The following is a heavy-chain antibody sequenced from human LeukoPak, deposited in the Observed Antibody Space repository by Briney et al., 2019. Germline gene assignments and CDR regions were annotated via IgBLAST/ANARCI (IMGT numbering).Heavy chain of an antibody. J-gene: IGHJ4*01. CDR2: SYYSGST. V-gene: IGHV4-59*08. CDR3: ARWRYSYGDSYSMDY. CDR1: GGSISIHL. Sequence: SETLSLTCSVSGGSISIHLWRWIRQPPGKGLEGIGYSYYSGSTNYNPSLRSRVTISVDTSKNQFSLKLSTVTAADTAVYYCARWRYSYGDSYSMDYWGQGTPVTVSS. D-gene: IGHD5-18*01.